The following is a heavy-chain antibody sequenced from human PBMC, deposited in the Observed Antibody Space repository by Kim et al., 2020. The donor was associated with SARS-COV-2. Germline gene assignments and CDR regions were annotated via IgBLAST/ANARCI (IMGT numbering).Heavy chain of an antibody. V-gene: IGHV3-9*01. CDR1: GFTFDDYA. CDR2: ISWNSGSV. Sequence: GGSLRLSCAASGFTFDDYAMHWVRQAPGKGLEWVSGISWNSGSVGYADSVKGRFTISRDNAKNSLYLQMNSLRAEDTALYYCAKEGVGATHFDYWGQGTLVTVSS. D-gene: IGHD1-26*01. J-gene: IGHJ4*02. CDR3: AKEGVGATHFDY.